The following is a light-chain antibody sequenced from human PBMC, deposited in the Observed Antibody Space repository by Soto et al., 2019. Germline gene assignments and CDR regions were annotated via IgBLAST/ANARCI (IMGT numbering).Light chain of an antibody. CDR3: SSCTGSSTL. J-gene: IGLJ2*01. CDR1: SSDVNTYNY. CDR2: DVS. V-gene: IGLV2-14*03. Sequence: QSALTQPASVSGSPGQSITISCTGTSSDVNTYNYVSWYQQHPGRAPQLIIYDVSYRPSGVSNRFSGSKSGNTASLTISGLQADDEADYYCSSCTGSSTLFGGGTKVTVL.